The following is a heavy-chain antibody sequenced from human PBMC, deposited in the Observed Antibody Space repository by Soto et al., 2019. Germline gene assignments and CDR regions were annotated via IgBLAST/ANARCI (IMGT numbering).Heavy chain of an antibody. D-gene: IGHD2-15*01. CDR2: ISSSSSTI. CDR3: ARDLSIVVVVAATDHDAFDI. J-gene: IGHJ3*02. V-gene: IGHV3-48*01. CDR1: GFTFSSYW. Sequence: PGGSLRLSCAASGFTFSSYWMHWVRQAPGKGLEWVSYISSSSSTIYYADSVKGRFTISRDNAKNSLYLQMNSLRAEDTAVYYCARDLSIVVVVAATDHDAFDIWGQGTMVTVSS.